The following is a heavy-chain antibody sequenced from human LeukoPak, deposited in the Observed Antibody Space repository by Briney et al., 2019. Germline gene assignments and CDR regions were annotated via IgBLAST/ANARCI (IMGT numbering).Heavy chain of an antibody. V-gene: IGHV4-39*01. CDR1: GGSISSSSYY. D-gene: IGHD4-23*01. CDR3: ARHGFFTHRWDYFDY. J-gene: IGHJ4*02. Sequence: SETLSLTCTVSGGSISSSSYYWGWLRQPPGTGLEWIGSIYYSGSTYYNPSLKSRVTISVDTSKNQFSLKLSSVTAADTAVYYCARHGFFTHRWDYFDYWGQGTLVTVSS. CDR2: IYYSGST.